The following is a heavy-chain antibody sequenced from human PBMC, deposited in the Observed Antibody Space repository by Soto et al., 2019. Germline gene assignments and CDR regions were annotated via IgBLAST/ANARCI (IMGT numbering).Heavy chain of an antibody. J-gene: IGHJ6*02. Sequence: QVQLQGSGPRLVKPSQTLSLICTVSGDSISSGARYWAWIRQHPGKGLEWIGYISNTGTTYYNPSPKSRIRISLDTSRNQFSLKVSSVTAADTALYYSARDKHNPPTLGGYDYYDMDVWGQGTTVTVSS. CDR2: ISNTGTT. V-gene: IGHV4-31*03. D-gene: IGHD1-1*01. CDR1: GDSISSGARY. CDR3: ARDKHNPPTLGGYDYYDMDV.